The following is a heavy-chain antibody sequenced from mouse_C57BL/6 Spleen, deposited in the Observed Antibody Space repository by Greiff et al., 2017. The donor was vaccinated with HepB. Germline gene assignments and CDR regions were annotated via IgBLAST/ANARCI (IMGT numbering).Heavy chain of an antibody. D-gene: IGHD1-1*01. CDR2: IDPEDGDT. V-gene: IGHV14-1*01. Sequence: VQLQQSGAELVRPGASVKLSCTASGFNIQDYYMHWVKQRPEQGLEWIGRIDPEDGDTEYAPKFQGKATMTADTSSNTAYLQLSSLTSEDTAVYYCTTGYGSSPLAMDYWGQGTSVTVSS. J-gene: IGHJ4*01. CDR3: TTGYGSSPLAMDY. CDR1: GFNIQDYY.